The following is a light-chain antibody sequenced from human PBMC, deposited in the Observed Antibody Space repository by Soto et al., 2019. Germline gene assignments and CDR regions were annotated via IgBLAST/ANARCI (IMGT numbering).Light chain of an antibody. J-gene: IGKJ1*01. V-gene: IGKV1-5*03. Sequence: DIQMTQSPSTLSASVGDRVTITCRASQSISRLLAWYQQKPGKAPKLLIYKAFSLESGVPSRFSGSGSGTEFTLTISSLQTDEFAAYYCQQYNSYRTFGQGTKVEIK. CDR3: QQYNSYRT. CDR1: QSISRL. CDR2: KAF.